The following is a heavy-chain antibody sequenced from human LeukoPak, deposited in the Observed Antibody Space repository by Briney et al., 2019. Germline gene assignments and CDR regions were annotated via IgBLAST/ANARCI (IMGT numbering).Heavy chain of an antibody. J-gene: IGHJ6*02. CDR3: ARDNYGSGSYYNLYGMDV. CDR2: ISYDGSNK. D-gene: IGHD3-10*01. CDR1: GFTFSSYA. Sequence: GRSLRLSCAASGFTFSSYAMHWVRQAPGKGLEWVAVISYDGSNKYYADSVKGRFTISRDNSKNTLYLQMNSLRAEDTAVYYCARDNYGSGSYYNLYGMDVWGQGTTVTVSS. V-gene: IGHV3-30*04.